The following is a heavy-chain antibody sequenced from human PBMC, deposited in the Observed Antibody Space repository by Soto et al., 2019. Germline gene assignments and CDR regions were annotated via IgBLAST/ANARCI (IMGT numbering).Heavy chain of an antibody. D-gene: IGHD3-3*01. CDR3: AKARAQYYDFWSGYPVDY. Sequence: PGGSLRLSCAGSGFTFTNKDMSWVRQVPGKGLEWVSAISGSGGSTYYADSVKGRFTISRDNSKNTLYLQMNSLRAEDTAVYYCAKARAQYYDFWSGYPVDYWGQGTLVTVSS. CDR2: ISGSGGST. V-gene: IGHV3-23*01. J-gene: IGHJ4*02. CDR1: GFTFTNKD.